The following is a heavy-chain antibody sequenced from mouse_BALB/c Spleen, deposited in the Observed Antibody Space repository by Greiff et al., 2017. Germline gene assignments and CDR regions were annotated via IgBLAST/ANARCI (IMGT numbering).Heavy chain of an antibody. V-gene: IGHV2-6-7*01. J-gene: IGHJ3*01. D-gene: IGHD1-1*01. CDR1: GFSLTGYG. CDR3: ARGDYYGSSYAWFAY. Sequence: VQLVESGPGLVAPSQSLSITCTVSGFSLTGYGVNWVRQPPGKGLEWLGMIWGDGSTDYNSALKSRLSISKDNSKSQVFLKMNSLQTDDTARYYCARGDYYGSSYAWFAYWGQGTLVTVSA. CDR2: IWGDGST.